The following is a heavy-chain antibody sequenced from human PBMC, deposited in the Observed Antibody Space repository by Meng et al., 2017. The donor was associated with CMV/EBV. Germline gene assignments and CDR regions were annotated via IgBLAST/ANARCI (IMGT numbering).Heavy chain of an antibody. CDR1: GGSISSSSYY. Sequence: SETLSLTCTVSGGSISSSSYYWGWSRQPPGKGLEWIGGIYYSGSTYYNPSLKSRVTISVDTSKNQFSLKMSSVTAEDTAVYYCARVCRYSSSWMGRTLGWFDPWGQGTLVTVSS. V-gene: IGHV4-39*07. D-gene: IGHD6-13*01. CDR2: IYYSGST. CDR3: ARVCRYSSSWMGRTLGWFDP. J-gene: IGHJ5*02.